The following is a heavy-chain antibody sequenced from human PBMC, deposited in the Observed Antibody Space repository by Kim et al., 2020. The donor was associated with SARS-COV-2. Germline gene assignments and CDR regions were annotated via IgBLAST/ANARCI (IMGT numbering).Heavy chain of an antibody. CDR3: AHIVVVPAAIRTMDYYYGMDV. Sequence: GGSLRLSCAASGFTFSSYSMNWVRQAPGKGLEWVSYISSSSSTIYYADSVKGRFTISRDNAKNSLYLQMNSLRDEDTAVYYCAHIVVVPAAIRTMDYYYGMDVWGQGTTVTVSS. D-gene: IGHD2-2*02. CDR2: ISSSSSTI. CDR1: GFTFSSYS. V-gene: IGHV3-48*02. J-gene: IGHJ6*02.